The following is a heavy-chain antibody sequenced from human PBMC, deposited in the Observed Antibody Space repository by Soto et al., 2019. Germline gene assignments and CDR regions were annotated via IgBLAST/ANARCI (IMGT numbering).Heavy chain of an antibody. Sequence: GASVKVSCKASGYTFTSYAMHWVRQAPGQRLEWMGRISAGNGNIKYSQKFQGRVTITRDTSASTAYMELSSLRSEDTAVYYCARVRYSDYDFHYWGQGTLVTVSS. CDR2: ISAGNGNI. J-gene: IGHJ4*02. D-gene: IGHD5-12*01. CDR1: GYTFTSYA. CDR3: ARVRYSDYDFHY. V-gene: IGHV1-3*01.